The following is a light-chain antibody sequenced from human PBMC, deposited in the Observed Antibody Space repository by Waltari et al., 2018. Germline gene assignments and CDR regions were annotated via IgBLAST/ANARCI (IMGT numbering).Light chain of an antibody. V-gene: IGKV3-20*01. J-gene: IGKJ1*01. CDR3: QHYVSLPVT. CDR1: QSVSRA. Sequence: EIVLTQSPGTLSLSPGERATLSCRASQSVSRALAWYQQNPGQAPRLLIYGASNRATGIPDSVSGSGSGTDFSLIISRLGPEDFAVYYCQHYVSLPVTFGQGTKVEIK. CDR2: GAS.